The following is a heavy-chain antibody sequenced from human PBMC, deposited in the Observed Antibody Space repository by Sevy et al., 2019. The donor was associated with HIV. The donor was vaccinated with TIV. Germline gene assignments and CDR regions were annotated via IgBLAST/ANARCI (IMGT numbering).Heavy chain of an antibody. V-gene: IGHV3-48*01. Sequence: GGSLRLSCAASGFTFSTYSMNWVRQAPGKELEWVSYISSSSRTIYYADSVEGRFTISRDNAKNSLYLQMNSLRAADTAVYYCARAYSDGWPQGGWTDYWGQGTLVTVSS. CDR1: GFTFSTYS. J-gene: IGHJ4*02. CDR2: ISSSSRTI. D-gene: IGHD6-13*01. CDR3: ARAYSDGWPQGGWTDY.